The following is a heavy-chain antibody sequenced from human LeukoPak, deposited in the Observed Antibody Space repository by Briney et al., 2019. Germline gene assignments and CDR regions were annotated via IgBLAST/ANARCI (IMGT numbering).Heavy chain of an antibody. Sequence: GALRLSCVASGFSFNTFALTWVRQAPGKGLEWVSTISDYPHYADSVRGRLTISRDNSRKTVFLQMNSLTPEDAATYYCTKDSQGSYDGFWYGTYGMDVWGQGTTVTVSS. CDR3: TKDSQGSYDGFWYGTYGMDV. CDR1: GFSFNTFA. D-gene: IGHD3-16*01. J-gene: IGHJ6*01. V-gene: IGHV3-23*05. CDR2: ISDYP.